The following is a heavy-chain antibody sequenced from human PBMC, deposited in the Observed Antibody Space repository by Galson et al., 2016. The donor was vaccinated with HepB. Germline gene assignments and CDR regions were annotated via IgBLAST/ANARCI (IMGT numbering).Heavy chain of an antibody. Sequence: SVKVSCKASGYTFTGYGISWVRQAPGQGLEWMGWISAVNGNTRYAQRFQDRVTMTIDTSTSTAFLELSSLRSDDTAVYYCARYRAGTAYSDYWGQGTLVTVSS. D-gene: IGHD6-13*01. CDR3: ARYRAGTAYSDY. J-gene: IGHJ4*02. CDR1: GYTFTGYG. V-gene: IGHV1-18*01. CDR2: ISAVNGNT.